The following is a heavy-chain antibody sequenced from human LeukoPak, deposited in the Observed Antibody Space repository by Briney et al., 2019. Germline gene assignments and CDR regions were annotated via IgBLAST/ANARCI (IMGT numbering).Heavy chain of an antibody. V-gene: IGHV3-23*01. CDR1: GFTFSSYA. Sequence: GGSLRLSCAASGFTFSSYAMSWVRQAPGKGLEWVSAISGSGGSTYYADSVKGRFTISRDNSKNTLYLQMNSLRAEGTAVYYCAKDLDGYSSSWDTGYWGQGTLVTVSS. CDR2: ISGSGGST. D-gene: IGHD6-13*01. J-gene: IGHJ4*02. CDR3: AKDLDGYSSSWDTGY.